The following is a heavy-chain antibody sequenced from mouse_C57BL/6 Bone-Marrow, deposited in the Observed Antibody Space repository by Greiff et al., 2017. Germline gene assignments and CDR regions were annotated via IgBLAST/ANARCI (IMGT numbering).Heavy chain of an antibody. CDR1: GFTFSDYG. CDR3: SIPRFYYAMDY. CDR2: ISNLAYSI. Sequence: EVMLVESGGGLVQPGGSLKLSCAASGFTFSDYGMAWVRQAPRKGPEWVAFISNLAYSIYYADTVTGRFTISRENAKNTQYQEMISLRSKDTAMYYCSIPRFYYAMDYWGQGTSVTVSS. V-gene: IGHV5-15*01. J-gene: IGHJ4*01.